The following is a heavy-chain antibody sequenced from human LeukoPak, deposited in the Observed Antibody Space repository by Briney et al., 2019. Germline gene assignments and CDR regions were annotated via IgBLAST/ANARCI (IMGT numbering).Heavy chain of an antibody. CDR2: IWYDGSNK. V-gene: IGHV3-33*01. CDR3: ARDGNYDYIWEKLDC. Sequence: GRSLRLSCAASGSTFSSYGMHWVRQAPGKGLEWVAVIWYDGSNKYYADSVKGRFTISRDNSKNTLYLQMNSLRAEDTAVYYCARDGNYDYIWEKLDCWGQGALVTVSS. CDR1: GSTFSSYG. D-gene: IGHD3-16*01. J-gene: IGHJ4*02.